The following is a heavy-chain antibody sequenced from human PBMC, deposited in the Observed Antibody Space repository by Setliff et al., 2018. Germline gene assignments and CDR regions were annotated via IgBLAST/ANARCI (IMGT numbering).Heavy chain of an antibody. CDR2: ISYSGIT. CDR3: FRGGYSEYFQD. Sequence: KPSETLSLTCTVSGGSINSGSYFWAWIRQPPGKGLEWIGFISYSGITTYNVSLKSRVSISVDTSKNQLSLTLSSVTAADTAVYYCFRGGYSEYFQDWGRGTLVTVSS. J-gene: IGHJ1*01. D-gene: IGHD1-1*01. V-gene: IGHV4-39*07. CDR1: GGSINSGSYF.